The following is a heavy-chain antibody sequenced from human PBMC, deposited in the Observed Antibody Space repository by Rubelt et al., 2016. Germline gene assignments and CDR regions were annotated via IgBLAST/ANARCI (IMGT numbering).Heavy chain of an antibody. Sequence: QVQLQQWGAGLLKPSETLSLTCAVYGGSFSGYYWSWIRQPPGKRLEWIGEINHSGSTNYNPSLKSRVTISVDTSKNQFSRKLSAVTAADTAVYYCARERQQLEYNWFDPWGQGTLVTVSS. CDR1: GGSFSGYY. V-gene: IGHV4-34*01. D-gene: IGHD6-13*01. J-gene: IGHJ5*02. CDR3: ARERQQLEYNWFDP. CDR2: INHSGST.